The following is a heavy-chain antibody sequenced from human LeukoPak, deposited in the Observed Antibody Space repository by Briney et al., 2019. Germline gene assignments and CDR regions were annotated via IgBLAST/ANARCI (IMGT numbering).Heavy chain of an antibody. CDR3: ARHPRYSSGWYSSDYYYYMDV. V-gene: IGHV4-34*01. CDR1: GGSFSGYY. CDR2: IYYSGST. D-gene: IGHD6-19*01. J-gene: IGHJ6*03. Sequence: PSETLSLTCAVYGGSFSGYYWSWIRQPPGKGLEWIGSIYYSGSTYYNPSLKSRVTISVDTSKNQFSLKLSSVTAADTAVYYCARHPRYSSGWYSSDYYYYMDVWGKGTTVTISS.